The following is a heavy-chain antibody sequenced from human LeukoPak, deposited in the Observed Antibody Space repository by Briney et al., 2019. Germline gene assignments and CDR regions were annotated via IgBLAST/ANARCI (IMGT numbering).Heavy chain of an antibody. CDR2: INPNSGGT. CDR1: GYTFTGYY. Sequence: ASVKVSCKASGYTFTGYYMHWVRQAPGQGLEWMGRINPNSGGTNYAQKFQGRVTMTRDTSISTAYMELSRLRSDDTAVYYCARTIAYYDSSGYPYYFDYWGQGTLVTVSS. D-gene: IGHD3-22*01. J-gene: IGHJ4*02. V-gene: IGHV1-2*06. CDR3: ARTIAYYDSSGYPYYFDY.